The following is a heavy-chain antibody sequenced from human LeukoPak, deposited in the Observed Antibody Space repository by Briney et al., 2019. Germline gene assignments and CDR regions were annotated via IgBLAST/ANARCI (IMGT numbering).Heavy chain of an antibody. Sequence: SQTLSLTXTVSGGSIRSGSYYWSWIRPPAGKGLQGIGRIYTSGSNNYNPSLKSRVTISVDTSKNQFSLKLSSVTAADTAVYYCAREVPSYYYYMDVWGKGTAVTVSS. CDR3: AREVPSYYYYMDV. V-gene: IGHV4-61*02. CDR2: IYTSGSN. J-gene: IGHJ6*03. CDR1: GGSIRSGSYY.